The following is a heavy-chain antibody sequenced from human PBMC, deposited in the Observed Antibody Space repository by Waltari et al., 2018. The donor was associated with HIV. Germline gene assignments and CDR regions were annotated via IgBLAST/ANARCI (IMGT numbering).Heavy chain of an antibody. V-gene: IGHV4-38-2*01. CDR3: ARLMSTTRFDS. Sequence: QVQLQESGPGLVKPSETLSLTCRVPGYSITSAHYWGWIRQPPGKGLQWIGSISHSGKTYYDPTLKSRINISRDTSKNLFSLELTSVTAADTAVYYCARLMSTTRFDSWGQGTLVSVSS. J-gene: IGHJ4*02. D-gene: IGHD1-7*01. CDR1: GYSITSAHY. CDR2: ISHSGKT.